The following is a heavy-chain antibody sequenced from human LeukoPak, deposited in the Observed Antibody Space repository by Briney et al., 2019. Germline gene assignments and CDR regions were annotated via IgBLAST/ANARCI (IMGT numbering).Heavy chain of an antibody. CDR2: VYSGGIS. D-gene: IGHD3-16*01. Sequence: SETLSLSCSVSGASVNDYFWGWIRQPPGRRLEWIGHVYSGGISEYSPSLKGRVTISLDASNNQVSLSLTSSTAADTAVYYCAREIVLMMSDVASPYFMDVWGRGTTVTVAS. CDR3: AREIVLMMSDVASPYFMDV. J-gene: IGHJ6*03. CDR1: GASVNDYF. V-gene: IGHV4-59*02.